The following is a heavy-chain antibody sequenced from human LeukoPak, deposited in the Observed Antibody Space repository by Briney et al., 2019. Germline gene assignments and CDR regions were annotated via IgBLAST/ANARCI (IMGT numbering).Heavy chain of an antibody. V-gene: IGHV4-39*07. D-gene: IGHD2-2*01. CDR2: VYYGGNT. CDR3: ARGGVPYYFDY. CDR1: GGSISSSRNYS. Sequence: SETLSLTCTVSGGSISSSRNYSWGWIRQPPGKGLEWIGSVYYGGNTYYNPSLKSRVTISVDTSNNQFSLKLSSVTAADTAVYYCARGGVPYYFDYWGQGTLVTVSS. J-gene: IGHJ4*02.